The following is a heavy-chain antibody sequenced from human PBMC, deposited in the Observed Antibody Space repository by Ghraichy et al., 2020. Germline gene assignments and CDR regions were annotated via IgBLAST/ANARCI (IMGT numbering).Heavy chain of an antibody. D-gene: IGHD2-21*02. V-gene: IGHV1-69*06. CDR1: GGTFSSYA. Sequence: SVKVSCKASGGTFSSYAISWVRQAPGQGLEWMGGIIPIFGTANYAQKFQGRVTITADKSTSTAYMELSSLRSEDTAVYYCARDLGYCGGDCGWGQGTLVTVSS. CDR3: ARDLGYCGGDCG. J-gene: IGHJ4*02. CDR2: IIPIFGTA.